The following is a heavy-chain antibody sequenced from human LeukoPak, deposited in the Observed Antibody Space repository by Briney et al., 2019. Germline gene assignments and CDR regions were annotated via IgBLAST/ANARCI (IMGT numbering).Heavy chain of an antibody. J-gene: IGHJ4*02. CDR3: ARELGIAARNAADY. CDR2: ISSSSSYI. V-gene: IGHV3-21*01. CDR1: GFTFSSYS. D-gene: IGHD6-6*01. Sequence: KAGGSLRLSCAASGFTFSSYSMNWVRQAPGKGLEWVSSISSSSSYIYYADSVKGRFTISRDNAKNSLYLQMNSLRAEDTAVYYCARELGIAARNAADYWGQGTLVTVSS.